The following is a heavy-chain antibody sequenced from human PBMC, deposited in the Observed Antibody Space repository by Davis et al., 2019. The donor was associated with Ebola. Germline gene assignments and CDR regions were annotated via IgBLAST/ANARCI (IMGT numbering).Heavy chain of an antibody. CDR3: ARQHDPSTPAPGF. CDR1: GFTLSSSW. Sequence: PGGSLRLSCAASGFTLSSSWMHWVRQAPGKGLVWVPRIKTDGSYTNYADSVKGRFAIFRDNAKNTLYLQMNSLRAEDTAVYYCARQHDPSTPAPGFWGQGTLVTVSS. D-gene: IGHD5/OR15-5a*01. CDR2: IKTDGSYT. J-gene: IGHJ4*02. V-gene: IGHV3-74*01.